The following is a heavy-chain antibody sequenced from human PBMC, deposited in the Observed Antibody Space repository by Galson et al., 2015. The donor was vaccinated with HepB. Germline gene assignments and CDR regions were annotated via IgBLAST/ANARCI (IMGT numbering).Heavy chain of an antibody. J-gene: IGHJ5*02. V-gene: IGHV1-18*04. Sequence: SVKVSCKASGYTFTSYGISWVRQAPGQGLEWMGWISAYNGNTNYAQRLQGRVTMTTDTSTSTAYMELRSLRSDDTAVYYCARVYSSSWYNWFDPWGQGTLVTVSS. CDR2: ISAYNGNT. CDR3: ARVYSSSWYNWFDP. CDR1: GYTFTSYG. D-gene: IGHD6-13*01.